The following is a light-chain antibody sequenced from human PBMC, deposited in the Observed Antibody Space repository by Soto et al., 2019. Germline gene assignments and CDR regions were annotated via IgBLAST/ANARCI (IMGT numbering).Light chain of an antibody. V-gene: IGLV2-14*01. CDR3: SSYTSSSTTCV. CDR2: EVS. J-gene: IGLJ1*01. CDR1: SSDVCGYNY. Sequence: XSALTQPSSVSGSPVQSITISCTGTSSDVCGYNYVSWYQQHPGKAPKLMIYEVSNRPSGVSNRFSGSKSGNTASLTISGLQAEDEADYYCSSYTSSSTTCVFGTGTKVTVL.